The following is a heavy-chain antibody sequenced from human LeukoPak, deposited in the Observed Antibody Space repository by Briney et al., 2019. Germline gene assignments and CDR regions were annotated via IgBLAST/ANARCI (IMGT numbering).Heavy chain of an antibody. V-gene: IGHV4-39*01. CDR1: GGSISGDGYH. CDR3: ATRLASSCNN. J-gene: IGHJ4*02. Sequence: SETLSHSCRVSGGSISGDGYHWGWIRRPPGKGLEWIGSVHYTGSTCYKPSLKSRFTIDVDTSKNQFSLKLSSVTAADTAVYYCATRLASSCNNWGQGTLVTVSS. CDR2: VHYTGST. D-gene: IGHD6-13*01.